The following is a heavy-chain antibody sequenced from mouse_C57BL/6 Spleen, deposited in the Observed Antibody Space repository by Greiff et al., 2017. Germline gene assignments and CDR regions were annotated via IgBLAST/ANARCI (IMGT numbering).Heavy chain of an antibody. D-gene: IGHD1-1*01. Sequence: QVQLKESGPELVKPGASVKISCKASGYAFSSSWMNWVKQRPGKGLEWIGRIYPGDGDTNYNGKFKGKATLTADKSSSTAYMQLSSLTSEDSAVYFCVSIYYYGSSSYWGQGTTLTVSS. CDR3: VSIYYYGSSSY. CDR1: GYAFSSSW. V-gene: IGHV1-82*01. J-gene: IGHJ2*01. CDR2: IYPGDGDT.